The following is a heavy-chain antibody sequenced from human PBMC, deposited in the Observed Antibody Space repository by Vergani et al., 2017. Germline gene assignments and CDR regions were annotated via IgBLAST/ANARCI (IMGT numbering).Heavy chain of an antibody. CDR3: ERGRTRFLEWLAKYYYYYMDV. CDR1: LCTFSSYA. D-gene: IGHD3-3*01. V-gene: IGHV1-69*01. J-gene: IGHJ6*03. CDR2: IIPIFGTA. Sequence: QVQLVQSGAEVKKPGSSVTVSSTASLCTFSSYAISWVRQAPGQALEWMGGIIPIFGTANYAQKFQGRVTITADESTSTAYMELSSLRSEDTAVYYCERGRTRFLEWLAKYYYYYMDVWGKGTTVTVAS.